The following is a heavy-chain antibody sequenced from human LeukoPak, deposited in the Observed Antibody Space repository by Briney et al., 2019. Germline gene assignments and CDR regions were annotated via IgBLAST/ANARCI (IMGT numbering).Heavy chain of an antibody. CDR1: GFAFSTSW. J-gene: IGHJ4*02. V-gene: IGHV3-7*01. CDR3: ARGPRIAVAGTRYYFDY. Sequence: GGSLRLSCTASGFAFSTSWMTWVRQARGKGLEWVANIKQDGSDKYYVDSVKGGFTISRDNAENSLHLQMNSLRVEDTAVYYCARGPRIAVAGTRYYFDYWGQGTLVTVSS. D-gene: IGHD6-19*01. CDR2: IKQDGSDK.